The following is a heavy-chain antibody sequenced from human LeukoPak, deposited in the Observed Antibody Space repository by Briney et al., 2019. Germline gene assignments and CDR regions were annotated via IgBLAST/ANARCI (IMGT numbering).Heavy chain of an antibody. CDR3: ARANRQTAATTGGYFDY. Sequence: GGSLRLSCAASGFTFSNYPMMWIRQAPGKGLEWVSGISGIGDNTKYADSVVGRFSVSRDNSKNTVYLQMNSLRGEDTAVYYCARANRQTAATTGGYFDYWGQGTLVPVSS. CDR1: GFTFSNYP. J-gene: IGHJ4*02. CDR2: ISGIGDNT. D-gene: IGHD6-13*01. V-gene: IGHV3-23*01.